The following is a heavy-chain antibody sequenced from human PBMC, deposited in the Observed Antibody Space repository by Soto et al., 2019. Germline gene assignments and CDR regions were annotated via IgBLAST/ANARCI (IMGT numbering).Heavy chain of an antibody. J-gene: IGHJ4*02. CDR3: AKERITGPAERVFDY. V-gene: IGHV3-30*18. CDR1: GFTFSSYG. Sequence: QVQLVESGGGVVQPGRSLRLSCAASGFTFSSYGMHWVRQAPGKGLEWVAVISYDGSNKYFADSVKGRFTISRDNSKNTLYLQMNSLRAEDTAVYYCAKERITGPAERVFDYWGQGTLVTVSS. CDR2: ISYDGSNK. D-gene: IGHD1-20*01.